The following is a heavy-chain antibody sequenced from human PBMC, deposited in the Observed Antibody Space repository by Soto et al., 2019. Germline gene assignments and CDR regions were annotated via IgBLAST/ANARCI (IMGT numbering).Heavy chain of an antibody. J-gene: IGHJ4*02. D-gene: IGHD3-10*01. CDR2: IIPIFGTA. CDR1: GGTFSSYA. V-gene: IGHV1-69*06. Sequence: SVKVSCKASGGTFSSYAISWVRQAPGQGLEWMGGIIPIFGTANYAQKFQGRVTITADKSTSTAYMELSSLRSEDTAVYYCARAPPANPPWFGELLYIYWGQGTLVTVSS. CDR3: ARAPPANPPWFGELLYIY.